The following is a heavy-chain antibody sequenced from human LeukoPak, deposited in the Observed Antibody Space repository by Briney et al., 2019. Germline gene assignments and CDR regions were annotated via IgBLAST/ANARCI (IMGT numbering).Heavy chain of an antibody. Sequence: GGSLRLSCAASGFTFSSYWMHWVRQAPGKGLVWVSRIKSDGSTNYAASVKGRFTISRDNAKNTVSLQMNSLRAEATGVYYCARAPSEIGGYYPEYFRHWGQGTLVTVSS. CDR2: IKSDGST. CDR1: GFTFSSYW. J-gene: IGHJ1*01. CDR3: ARAPSEIGGYYPEYFRH. V-gene: IGHV3-74*01. D-gene: IGHD3-22*01.